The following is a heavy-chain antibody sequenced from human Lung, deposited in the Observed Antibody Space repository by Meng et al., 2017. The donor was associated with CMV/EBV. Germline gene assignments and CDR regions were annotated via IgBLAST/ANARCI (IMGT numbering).Heavy chain of an antibody. CDR2: ISWNSGSI. J-gene: IGHJ6*01. CDR1: GFTFDDYA. D-gene: IGHD1/OR15-1a*01. V-gene: IGHV3-9*01. Sequence: SLRLXXAASGFTFDDYAMHWVRQAPGKGLEWVSGISWNSGSIGYADSVKGRFTISRDNAKNSLYLQMNSLRAEDTALYYCAKGHKQYYYYYYGMDLWGQGTXVTVSS. CDR3: AKGHKQYYYYYYGMDL.